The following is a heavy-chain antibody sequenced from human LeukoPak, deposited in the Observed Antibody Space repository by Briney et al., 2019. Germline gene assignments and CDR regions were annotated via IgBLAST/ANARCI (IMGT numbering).Heavy chain of an antibody. D-gene: IGHD3-10*01. CDR2: IYTSGST. CDR3: ARAPHSSGSPH. J-gene: IGHJ4*02. CDR1: GGSISSSSYY. V-gene: IGHV4-61*02. Sequence: SETLSLTCTVSGGSISSSSYYWSWIRQPAGKGLEWIGRIYTSGSTNYNPSLKSRVTISVDTSKNQFSLKLSSVTAADTAVYYCARAPHSSGSPHWGQGPLVTVSS.